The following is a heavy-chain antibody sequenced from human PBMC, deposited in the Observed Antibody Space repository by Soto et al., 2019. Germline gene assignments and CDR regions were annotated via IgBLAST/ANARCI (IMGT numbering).Heavy chain of an antibody. Sequence: GGSLRLSCAASGFTFSNYDMSWVRQAPGKGLEWVASISSFGGSRTYADSVKGRFTISRDNSKNTLHLQVNSLGAEDTAVYFCAKDRFCTKEVCYSRPYNFDSWGQGTLVTVSS. CDR1: GFTFSNYD. V-gene: IGHV3-23*01. CDR2: ISSFGGSR. J-gene: IGHJ4*02. D-gene: IGHD2-15*01. CDR3: AKDRFCTKEVCYSRPYNFDS.